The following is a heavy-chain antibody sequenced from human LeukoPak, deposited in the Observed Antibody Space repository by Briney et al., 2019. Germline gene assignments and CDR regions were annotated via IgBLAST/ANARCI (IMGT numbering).Heavy chain of an antibody. D-gene: IGHD6-19*01. V-gene: IGHV4-34*01. CDR1: GGSFSGYY. J-gene: IGHJ4*02. CDR3: ARGQRVAGDPYDY. Sequence: SETLSLTCAVYGGSFSGYYWTWIRQPPGKGREWIGEINHSGNTNYNPSLKSRVTISVDTSKNQFSLNLSSVTAADTAVYYCARGQRVAGDPYDYWGQGTLVTVSS. CDR2: INHSGNT.